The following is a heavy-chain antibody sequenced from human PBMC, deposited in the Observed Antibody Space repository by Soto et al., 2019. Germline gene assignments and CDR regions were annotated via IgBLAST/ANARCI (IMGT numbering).Heavy chain of an antibody. J-gene: IGHJ4*01. V-gene: IGHV4-31*03. CDR2: IYYSGST. Sequence: PSETLSLTCTVSGGSLSSGGYYWSWIRQHPGKGLEWIGYIYYSGSTYYTPSLKSRVTISIDASEKQFSLNLTSVTAADTAFYYCAKYTGYESLFYFDSWGRGLQVTVSS. CDR1: GGSLSSGGYY. CDR3: AKYTGYESLFYFDS. D-gene: IGHD5-12*01.